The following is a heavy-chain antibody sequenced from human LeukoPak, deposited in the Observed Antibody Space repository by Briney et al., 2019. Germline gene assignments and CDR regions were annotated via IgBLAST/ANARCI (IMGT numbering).Heavy chain of an antibody. J-gene: IGHJ4*02. CDR3: ASHSSGWYSRRYFDY. D-gene: IGHD6-19*01. CDR2: ISGSGSTI. Sequence: PGGSLRLSCAASGFTFSDYYMSWIRQAPGKGLEWVSYISGSGSTIYYADSVKGRFTISRDNAKNSLYLQMNSLRAEDTAVYYCASHSSGWYSRRYFDYWGQGTLVTVSS. V-gene: IGHV3-11*01. CDR1: GFTFSDYY.